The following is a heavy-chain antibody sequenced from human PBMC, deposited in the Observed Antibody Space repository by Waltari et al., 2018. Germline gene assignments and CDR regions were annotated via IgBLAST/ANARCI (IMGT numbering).Heavy chain of an antibody. CDR3: AMWQLPLRNFAS. V-gene: IGHV4-4*02. J-gene: IGHJ4*02. CDR1: GGSISTTNC. Sequence: QVQLQESGPGLVKPSGTLSLACAVSGGSISTTNCCSWVRQSPGKGLEWIGEVCHSGITSYKPSLRSRVSISLEKSKNQFSLNLSSVTAADTAIYYCAMWQLPLRNFASWGQGTLVTVSS. CDR2: VCHSGIT. D-gene: IGHD1-7*01.